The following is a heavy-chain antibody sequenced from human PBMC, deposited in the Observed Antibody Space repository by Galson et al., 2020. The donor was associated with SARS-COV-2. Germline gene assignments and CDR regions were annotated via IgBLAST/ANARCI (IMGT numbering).Heavy chain of an antibody. J-gene: IGHJ6*02. V-gene: IGHV3-21*01. CDR3: ASVGDMATTPDRSYDYGLDV. CDR1: AFPLISYA. Sequence: GESLRLSCSAYAFPLISYAMNCVRQAPGNGLEWVSSISAGSSYIYHADSVRGRFTSSKDNAENSLYLQMDSLRTEDTAVYYCASVGDMATTPDRSYDYGLDVWGQGTSVTVSS. D-gene: IGHD3-16*01. CDR2: ISAGSSYI.